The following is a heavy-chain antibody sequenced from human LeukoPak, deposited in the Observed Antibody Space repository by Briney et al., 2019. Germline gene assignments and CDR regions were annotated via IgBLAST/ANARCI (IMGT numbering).Heavy chain of an antibody. CDR1: GFTFSTYT. CDR3: ANGRFLEWSSSDY. D-gene: IGHD3-3*01. J-gene: IGHJ4*02. V-gene: IGHV3-30*02. CDR2: IRYDGSNK. Sequence: GGSLRLSCVASGFTFSTYTINWVRQAPGKGLEWVAFIRYDGSNKYYADSVKGRFTISRDNSKNTLYLQMNSLRAEDTAVYYCANGRFLEWSSSDYWGQGTLVTVSS.